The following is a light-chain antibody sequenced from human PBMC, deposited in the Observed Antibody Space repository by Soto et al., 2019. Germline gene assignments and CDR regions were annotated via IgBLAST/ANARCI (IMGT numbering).Light chain of an antibody. V-gene: IGKV3-15*01. J-gene: IGKJ4*01. CDR1: QSVSSN. Sequence: EIVMTQSPATLSVSPGERATLSCRASQSVSSNFAWYQQKPGQAPSLLIYGASTRATGTPARFSGSGSGTEFTLTVSSLQSEDFAVYYCQQYIRWPLTFGGGTKVDIK. CDR2: GAS. CDR3: QQYIRWPLT.